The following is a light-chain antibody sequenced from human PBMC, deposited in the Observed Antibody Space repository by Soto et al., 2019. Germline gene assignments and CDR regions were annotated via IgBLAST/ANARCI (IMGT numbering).Light chain of an antibody. J-gene: IGKJ4*01. Sequence: IALTQSPSTLSLSPVERATLSCRASQSVSSSYLVWYQQRPGQPPRPLIYGTSTRAAGISDRFSGSGSGTDFTLTIYRLEPGDSAVYYCQQYGTSALTFGGGTKV. V-gene: IGKV3-20*01. CDR2: GTS. CDR1: QSVSSSY. CDR3: QQYGTSALT.